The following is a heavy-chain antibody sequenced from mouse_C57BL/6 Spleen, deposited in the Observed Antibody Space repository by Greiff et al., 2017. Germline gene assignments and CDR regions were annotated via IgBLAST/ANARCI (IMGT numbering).Heavy chain of an antibody. Sequence: EVQLVESGGGLVQPKGSLKLSCAASGFSFNTYAMNWVRQAPGKGLEWVARIRSKSNNYATYYADSVKDRFTISRDDSESMLYLQMNNLKTEDTAMYYCVRDDGYYVGYFDYWGQGTTLTVSS. CDR2: IRSKSNNYAT. D-gene: IGHD2-3*01. J-gene: IGHJ2*01. CDR3: VRDDGYYVGYFDY. CDR1: GFSFNTYA. V-gene: IGHV10-1*01.